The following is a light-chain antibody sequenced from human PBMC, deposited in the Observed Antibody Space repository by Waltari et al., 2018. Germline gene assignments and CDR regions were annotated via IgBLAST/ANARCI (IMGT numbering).Light chain of an antibody. Sequence: EIMLTQYPGTLSLSPGERATLSCRASQRISKYLAWYQQKPGQAPRLLIYVASSRATGIPDRFSGSGSGTDFSLTISRLEPQDFAVYYCQHYVRLPATFGQGTKVEIK. CDR1: QRISKY. V-gene: IGKV3-20*01. J-gene: IGKJ1*01. CDR2: VAS. CDR3: QHYVRLPAT.